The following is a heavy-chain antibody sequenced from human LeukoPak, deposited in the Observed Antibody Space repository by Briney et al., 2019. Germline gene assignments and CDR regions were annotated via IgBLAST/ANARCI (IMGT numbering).Heavy chain of an antibody. CDR1: GFTFSSYA. CDR2: IDGSGGST. V-gene: IGHV3-23*01. Sequence: PGGSLRLSCAASGFTFSSYAMSWVRQAPGKGLEWVSAIDGSGGSTYYTDSVKGRFTISRDNSKNTLYLQMNGLRVEDTAVYYCAKDSPVATVWGQGTLVTVSS. CDR3: AKDSPVATV. D-gene: IGHD5-12*01. J-gene: IGHJ4*02.